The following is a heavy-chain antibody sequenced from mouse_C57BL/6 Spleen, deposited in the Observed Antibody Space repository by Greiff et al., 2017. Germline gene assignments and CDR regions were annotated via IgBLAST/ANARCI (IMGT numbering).Heavy chain of an antibody. CDR3: AHLLDY. Sequence: QVQLQQSGPELVKPGASVKISCKASGYAFSSSWMNWVKQRPGTGLEWIGRIYPGDGDTNYNGKFKGKATLTADKSSSTAYMQLSSLTSEDSAVYFCAHLLDYWGQGTTLTVSS. J-gene: IGHJ2*01. V-gene: IGHV1-82*01. D-gene: IGHD2-1*01. CDR2: IYPGDGDT. CDR1: GYAFSSSW.